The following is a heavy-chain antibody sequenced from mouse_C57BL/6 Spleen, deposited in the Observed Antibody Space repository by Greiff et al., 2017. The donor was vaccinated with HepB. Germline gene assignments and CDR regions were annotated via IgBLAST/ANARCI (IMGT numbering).Heavy chain of an antibody. D-gene: IGHD1-1*01. CDR1: GFTFTDYY. J-gene: IGHJ2*01. Sequence: EVKLMESGGGLVQPGGSLSLSCAASGFTFTDYYMSWVRQPPGKALEWLGFIRNKANGYTTEYSASVKGRFTISRDNSQSILYLQMNALRAEDSATYYCARLRYYGSTPLDDWGQGTTLTVSS. V-gene: IGHV7-3*01. CDR2: IRNKANGYTT. CDR3: ARLRYYGSTPLDD.